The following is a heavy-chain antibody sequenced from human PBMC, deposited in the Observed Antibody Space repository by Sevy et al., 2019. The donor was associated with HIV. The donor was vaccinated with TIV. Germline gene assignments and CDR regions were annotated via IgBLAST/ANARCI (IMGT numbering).Heavy chain of an antibody. Sequence: SETLSLTCTVSGGSVSSNTYYWGWVRQPPGKGLEWIGNVYYSGSTYYNPSLQSRITISVDTSKNQFSLKLSSLTATDTAVYYCARLSTMFFFEYWGQGTLVTVSS. D-gene: IGHD3-10*02. CDR1: GGSVSSNTYY. V-gene: IGHV4-39*01. J-gene: IGHJ4*02. CDR3: ARLSTMFFFEY. CDR2: VYYSGST.